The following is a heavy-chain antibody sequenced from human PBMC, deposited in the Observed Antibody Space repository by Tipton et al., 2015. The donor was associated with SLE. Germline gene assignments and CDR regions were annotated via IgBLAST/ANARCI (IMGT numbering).Heavy chain of an antibody. CDR3: ARRSITPYFDY. V-gene: IGHV4-39*07. CDR2: VYYTGST. CDR1: SDSITNANYY. D-gene: IGHD2/OR15-2a*01. J-gene: IGHJ4*02. Sequence: TLSLTCTVSSDSITNANYYWGWIRQPPGKGLEWIGSVYYTGSTYYNPSLKSRVTMSVDTSKNQFSLKLTSVTAADTAVYYCARRSITPYFDYWGQGTLVTVSS.